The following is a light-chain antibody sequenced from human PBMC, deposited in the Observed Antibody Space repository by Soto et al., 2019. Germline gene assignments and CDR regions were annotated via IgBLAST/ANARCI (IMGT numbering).Light chain of an antibody. CDR1: SGYSNYK. CDR2: VGTGGIVG. CDR3: GADHGSGSNFEVV. J-gene: IGLJ2*01. V-gene: IGLV9-49*01. Sequence: QLVLTQPPSASASLGASVTLTCTLSSGYSNYKVDWYQQRPGKGPRFVMRVGTGGIVGSKGDGIPDRFSVLGSGLNRYLTTMNIQEEDESDYHCGADHGSGSNFEVVFGGGTKLTVL.